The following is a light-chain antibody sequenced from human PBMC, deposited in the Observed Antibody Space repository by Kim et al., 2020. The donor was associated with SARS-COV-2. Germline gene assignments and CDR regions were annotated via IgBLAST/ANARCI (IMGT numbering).Light chain of an antibody. CDR3: QQLDSYPQVT. CDR2: AAS. V-gene: IGKV1-9*01. Sequence: SVGERVTITCRASQDISTFLAWYQQKPGKAPKLLIYAASTLHSGVPSTFSGSGSGTEFTLTISSLQPEDFATYYCQQLDSYPQVTFGGGTKVDIK. J-gene: IGKJ4*01. CDR1: QDISTF.